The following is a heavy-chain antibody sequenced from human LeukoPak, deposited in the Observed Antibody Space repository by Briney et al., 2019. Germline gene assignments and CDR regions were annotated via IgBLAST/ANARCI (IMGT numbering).Heavy chain of an antibody. CDR2: IIPIFGTA. Sequence: SVKVSCKASGGTFSSYAISWVRQAPGQGLQWMGRIIPIFGTANYAQKFQGRVTITTDESTSTAYMELSSLRSEDTAVYYCARVHCSSTSCPLYYFDYWGQGTLVTVSS. D-gene: IGHD2-2*01. CDR3: ARVHCSSTSCPLYYFDY. J-gene: IGHJ4*02. V-gene: IGHV1-69*05. CDR1: GGTFSSYA.